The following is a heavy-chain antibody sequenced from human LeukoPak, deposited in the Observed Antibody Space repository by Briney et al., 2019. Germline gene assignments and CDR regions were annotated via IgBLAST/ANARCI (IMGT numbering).Heavy chain of an antibody. CDR2: ISYDGSNK. V-gene: IGHV3-30-3*01. J-gene: IGHJ4*02. CDR3: ARDNPVGATGPFDY. Sequence: QPGRSLRLSCAASGFTFSSYAMHWVRQAPGKGLEWVAVISYDGSNKYYADSVKGRFTISRDNSKNTLYLQMNSLRAEDTAVYYCARDNPVGATGPFDYWGQGTLVTVS. D-gene: IGHD1-26*01. CDR1: GFTFSSYA.